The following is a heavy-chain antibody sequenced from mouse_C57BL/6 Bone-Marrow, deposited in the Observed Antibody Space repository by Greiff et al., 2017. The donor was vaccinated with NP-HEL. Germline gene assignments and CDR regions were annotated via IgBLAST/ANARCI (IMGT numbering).Heavy chain of an antibody. CDR1: GYTFTDYN. CDR2: INPNNGGT. J-gene: IGHJ2*01. CDR3: AILRSPKDFDY. Sequence: DVKLQESGPELVKPGASVKMSCKASGYTFTDYNMHWVKQSHGKSLEWIGYINPNNGGTSYNQKFKGKATLTVNKSSSTAYMELRSLTSEDSAVYYCAILRSPKDFDYWGQGTTLTVSS. V-gene: IGHV1-22*01. D-gene: IGHD1-1*01.